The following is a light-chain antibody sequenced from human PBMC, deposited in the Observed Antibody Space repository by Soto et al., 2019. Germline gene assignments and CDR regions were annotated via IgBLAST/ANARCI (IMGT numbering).Light chain of an antibody. Sequence: IQLTQSPSSLSASVGDRVTITCRASQDIRRALAWYQQKPGKAPNLLVSDASSLESGVPSRFNGSGSGTDFTLSIISLQPEDFATYFCQQFTYPLTFGGGTKVELK. V-gene: IGKV1-13*02. CDR1: QDIRRA. CDR2: DAS. CDR3: QQFTYPLT. J-gene: IGKJ4*01.